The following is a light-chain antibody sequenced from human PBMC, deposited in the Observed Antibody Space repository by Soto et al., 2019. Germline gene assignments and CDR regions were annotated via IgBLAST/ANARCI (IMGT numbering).Light chain of an antibody. J-gene: IGKJ3*01. CDR1: QSVSSN. CDR3: QHYDISLFA. Sequence: EIAVTQSPGTLSVSPGERATLSCRASQSVSSNLAWYQQKPGQAPRLLIYGASSRATGIPDRFSGSGFGTDFTLTSSRLEPEVFAVYYCQHYDISLFAFGPGTKVDIK. CDR2: GAS. V-gene: IGKV3-20*01.